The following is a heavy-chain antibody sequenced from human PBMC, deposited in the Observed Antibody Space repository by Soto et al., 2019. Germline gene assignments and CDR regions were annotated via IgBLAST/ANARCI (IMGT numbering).Heavy chain of an antibody. Sequence: QVQLQQWGAGLLKPSETLSLTCAVYGGSFSGYYWSWIRQPPGKGLEWIGEINHSGSTNYHPSLKSRVAISVDTSKNQCSLKLSAVTAADTAVYYCARGGGSVVVVAATRAFDIWGQGTMVTVSS. CDR2: INHSGST. J-gene: IGHJ3*02. V-gene: IGHV4-34*01. CDR3: ARGGGSVVVVAATRAFDI. CDR1: GGSFSGYY. D-gene: IGHD2-15*01.